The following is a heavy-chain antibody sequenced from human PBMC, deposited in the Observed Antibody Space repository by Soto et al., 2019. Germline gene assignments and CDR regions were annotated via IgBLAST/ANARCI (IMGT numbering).Heavy chain of an antibody. V-gene: IGHV1-2*02. Sequence: QVQLVQSGAEVKEPGASLKVSCKASGYSFTAYYLHWVRQAHGQGPEWMGWINPNSGGTNYAQKFQGRVTITRDTSTSTVHMELSSLTSDDTAVYYCARKKSGDSVLLKYWGQGTPVTVSS. CDR2: INPNSGGT. CDR1: GYSFTAYY. CDR3: ARKKSGDSVLLKY. J-gene: IGHJ4*02. D-gene: IGHD2-15*01.